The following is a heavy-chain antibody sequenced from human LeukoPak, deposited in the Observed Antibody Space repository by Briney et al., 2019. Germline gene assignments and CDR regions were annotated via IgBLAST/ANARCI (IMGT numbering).Heavy chain of an antibody. J-gene: IGHJ4*02. V-gene: IGHV3-15*01. D-gene: IGHD3-16*02. CDR1: GFTFSAYS. CDR3: TTVGRIMITFGGVIVRNDY. CDR2: IKSRTDGGTT. Sequence: GGSLRLSCAASGFTFSAYSMNWVRQAPGKGLEWVGRIKSRTDGGTTDYAAPVKGRFTISRDDSKNTLYLQMNSLKTEDTAVYYCTTVGRIMITFGGVIVRNDYWGQGTLVTVSS.